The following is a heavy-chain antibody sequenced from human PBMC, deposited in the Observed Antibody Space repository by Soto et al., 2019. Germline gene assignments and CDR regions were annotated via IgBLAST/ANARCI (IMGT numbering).Heavy chain of an antibody. Sequence: EVQLVESGGGLVQPGGSLRLSCAASGFTFSSYSMNWVRKAPGTGMEWAAYISSSSSTLYYADSVKGRFTISRVNAKNALNMQMNTRSDEDTAVNECTTEPSARGWFYPWEQGTLVTVSS. CDR2: ISSSSSTL. D-gene: IGHD6-6*01. CDR3: TTEPSARGWFYP. J-gene: IGHJ5*02. CDR1: GFTFSSYS. V-gene: IGHV3-48*02.